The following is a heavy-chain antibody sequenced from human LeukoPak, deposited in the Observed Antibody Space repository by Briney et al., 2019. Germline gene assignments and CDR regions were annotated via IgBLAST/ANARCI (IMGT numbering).Heavy chain of an antibody. CDR3: AITRRAVAGYYYYYMDV. V-gene: IGHV4-39*07. CDR2: IYYSGST. J-gene: IGHJ6*03. Sequence: SETLSLTCTVSGGSISSSSYYWGWIRQPPGKGLEWIGSIYYSGSTYYNPSLKSRVTISVDTSKNQFSLKLSSVTAADTAVYYCAITRRAVAGYYYYYMDVWGKGTTVTVSS. D-gene: IGHD6-19*01. CDR1: GGSISSSSYY.